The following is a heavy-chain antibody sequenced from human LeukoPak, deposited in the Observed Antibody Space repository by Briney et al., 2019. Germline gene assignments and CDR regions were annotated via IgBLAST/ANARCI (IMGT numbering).Heavy chain of an antibody. D-gene: IGHD1-1*01. V-gene: IGHV4-30-2*01. CDR1: GGSISSGGYS. CDR3: ASFLGTGGPRPFDY. Sequence: PSQTLSLTCAVSGGSISSGGYSWSWIRQPPGKGLEWIGYIYHSGSTYYNPSLKSRVTISVDRSKNQFSLKLSSVTAADTAVYYCASFLGTGGPRPFDYWGQGTLVTVSS. CDR2: IYHSGST. J-gene: IGHJ4*02.